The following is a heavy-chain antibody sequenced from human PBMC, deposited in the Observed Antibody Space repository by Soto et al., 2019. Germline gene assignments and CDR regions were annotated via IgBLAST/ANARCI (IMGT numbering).Heavy chain of an antibody. D-gene: IGHD6-6*01. J-gene: IGHJ4*02. CDR2: IWYDGSNK. CDR1: GFTFSSYG. CDR3: ARDPEYSSSTYFDY. V-gene: IGHV3-33*01. Sequence: GGSLRLSCAASGFTFSSYGMHWVRQAPGKGLEWVAVIWYDGSNKYYADSVKGRFTISRDNSKNTLYLQMNSLRAEDTAVYYCARDPEYSSSTYFDYWGQGTLVTVSS.